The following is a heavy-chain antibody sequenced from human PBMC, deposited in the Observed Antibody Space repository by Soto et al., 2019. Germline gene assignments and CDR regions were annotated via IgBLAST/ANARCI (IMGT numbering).Heavy chain of an antibody. CDR2: ISSSSSYI. D-gene: IGHD4-17*01. CDR1: GFTFSSYS. CDR3: ARGTVAYGDYVGGWFDP. J-gene: IGHJ5*02. V-gene: IGHV3-21*01. Sequence: EVQLVESGGGLVKPGGSLRLSCAASGFTFSSYSMNWVHQAPGKGLEWVSSISSSSSYIYYADSVKGRFTISRDNAKNSLYLQMNSLRAEDTAVYYCARGTVAYGDYVGGWFDPWGQGTLVTVSS.